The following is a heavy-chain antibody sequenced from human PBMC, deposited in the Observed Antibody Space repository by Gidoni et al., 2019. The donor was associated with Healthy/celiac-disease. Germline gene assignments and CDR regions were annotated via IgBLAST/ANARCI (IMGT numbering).Heavy chain of an antibody. D-gene: IGHD3-10*01. CDR3: ATEYGSGSHAGVY. CDR1: GFTFSSYA. Sequence: VQLLESGGGLVQPGGSLRLSCAASGFTFSSYAMSWVRQAPGQGLEWVSDISGSGGSTYYAESVKGRFTISRDNSKNTLYLQMNSLRAEDTAVYYCATEYGSGSHAGVYWGQGTLVTVSS. V-gene: IGHV3-23*01. J-gene: IGHJ4*02. CDR2: ISGSGGST.